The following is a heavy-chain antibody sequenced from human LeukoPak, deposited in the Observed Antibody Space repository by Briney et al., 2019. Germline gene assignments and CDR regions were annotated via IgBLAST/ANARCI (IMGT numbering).Heavy chain of an antibody. V-gene: IGHV4-39*07. CDR3: ARDVAGVDY. J-gene: IGHJ4*02. CDR1: GGSISSSSYY. Sequence: SETLSLTCTVSGGSISSSSYYWGWIRQPPGKGLEWIGSIYYSGSTYYNPSLKSRVTISVDTSKNQFSLKLSSVTAADTAVYYCARDVAGVDYWGQGTLVTVSS. CDR2: IYYSGST. D-gene: IGHD7-27*01.